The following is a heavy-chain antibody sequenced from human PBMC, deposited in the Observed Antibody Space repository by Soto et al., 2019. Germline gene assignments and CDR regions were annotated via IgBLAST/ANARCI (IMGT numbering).Heavy chain of an antibody. Sequence: ASVKVSCKASGYTFSNYGISCVRQAPGQGLEWMGWISAYNGNIKFAQKVQGRVTMTTDTFTSTAYMELRSLRSDDTAVYYCARGRTCTGASGYGGGDYWGQGTLVTVSS. D-gene: IGHD2-15*01. CDR1: GYTFSNYG. CDR2: ISAYNGNI. V-gene: IGHV1-18*01. CDR3: ARGRTCTGASGYGGGDY. J-gene: IGHJ4*02.